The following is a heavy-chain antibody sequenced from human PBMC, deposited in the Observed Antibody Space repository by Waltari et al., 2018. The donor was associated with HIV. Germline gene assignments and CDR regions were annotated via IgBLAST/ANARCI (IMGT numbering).Heavy chain of an antibody. Sequence: QVQLQESGPGLVKPSETLSLPCTVSGYSISSGYYWGWIRQPPGKGLEWIGSIYHMRSTYYNPSLKGRVTISLATSKNQFSLKVYSVSAADTAVYYCARVPHFCDSSVCYLVYFDYWGQGTLVTVSS. J-gene: IGHJ4*02. CDR2: IYHMRST. D-gene: IGHD3-22*01. V-gene: IGHV4-38-2*02. CDR3: ARVPHFCDSSVCYLVYFDY. CDR1: GYSISSGYY.